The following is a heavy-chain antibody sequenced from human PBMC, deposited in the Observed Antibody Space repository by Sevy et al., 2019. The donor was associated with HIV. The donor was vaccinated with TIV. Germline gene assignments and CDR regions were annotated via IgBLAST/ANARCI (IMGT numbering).Heavy chain of an antibody. CDR3: ARKVGDM. J-gene: IGHJ3*01. D-gene: IGHD1-26*01. V-gene: IGHV3-7*01. CDR1: GFTFSDYW. CDR2: IKQDGSQK. Sequence: GESLKISCAASGFTFSDYWMSWVRQAPGKGLEWVANIKQDGSQKYFVDSVKGRFTISRDNAKNSLYLQMDNLRAGETAVYYCARKVGDMWGQGTMVTVSS.